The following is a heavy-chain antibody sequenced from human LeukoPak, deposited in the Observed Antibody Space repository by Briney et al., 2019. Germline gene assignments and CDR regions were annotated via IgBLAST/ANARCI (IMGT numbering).Heavy chain of an antibody. D-gene: IGHD5-18*01. CDR3: AAGYSYGPGAYYMDV. J-gene: IGHJ6*03. V-gene: IGHV3-21*01. CDR2: ISSSSSYI. Sequence: PGGSLRLSCAASGFTFSSYSMNWVRQAPGKGLEWVSSISSSSSYIYYADSVKGRFTISRDNAKNSLYLQMNSLRAEDTAVYYCAAGYSYGPGAYYMDVWGKGTTVTVSS. CDR1: GFTFSSYS.